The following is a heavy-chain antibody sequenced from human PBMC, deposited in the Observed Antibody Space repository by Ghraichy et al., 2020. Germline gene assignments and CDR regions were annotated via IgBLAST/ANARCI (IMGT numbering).Heavy chain of an antibody. J-gene: IGHJ5*02. Sequence: GGSLRLSCAASGFTFSSYSMNWVRQAPGKGLEWVSYISSSSSTIYYADSVKGRFTISRDNAKNSVYLQMSGLRAEDTAVYYCARAEANGFGPWGQGTLVIVSS. CDR1: GFTFSSYS. D-gene: IGHD2-8*01. V-gene: IGHV3-48*01. CDR2: ISSSSSTI. CDR3: ARAEANGFGP.